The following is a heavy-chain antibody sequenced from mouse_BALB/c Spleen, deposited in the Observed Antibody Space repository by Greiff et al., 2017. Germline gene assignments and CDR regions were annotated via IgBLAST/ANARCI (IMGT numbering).Heavy chain of an antibody. CDR2: ISYDGSN. CDR1: GYSITSGYY. CDR3: ARDFLITTVVPYAMDY. Sequence: EVKLQESGPGLVKPSQSLSLTCSVTGYSITSGYYWNWIRQFPGNKLEWMGYISYDGSNNYNPSLKNRISITRDTSKNQFFLKLNSVTTEDTATYYCARDFLITTVVPYAMDYWGQGTSVTVSS. V-gene: IGHV3-6*02. J-gene: IGHJ4*01. D-gene: IGHD1-1*01.